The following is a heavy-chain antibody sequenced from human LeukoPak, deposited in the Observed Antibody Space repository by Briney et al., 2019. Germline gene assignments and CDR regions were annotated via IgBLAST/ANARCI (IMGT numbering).Heavy chain of an antibody. CDR3: ARDRDGYSYTTTYFDY. D-gene: IGHD5-18*01. Sequence: KPGGSLRLSCAASGFTFSRYSMNWVRQAPGKGLEWVSSISSSTSYIYYADPAKGRFTNSRENAKNSLYLQMNSLRAEDTAVYYCARDRDGYSYTTTYFDYWGQGTLVTVSS. J-gene: IGHJ4*02. V-gene: IGHV3-21*01. CDR1: GFTFSRYS. CDR2: ISSSTSYI.